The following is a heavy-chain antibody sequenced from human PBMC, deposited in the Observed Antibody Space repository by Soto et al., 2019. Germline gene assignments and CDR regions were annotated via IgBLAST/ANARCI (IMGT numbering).Heavy chain of an antibody. Sequence: GASVKVSCKASGYIFTSYYLHWVRQALGQGLEWMGWINPFDGSRMFAQSFQGRVTFTRDTSTSTVYMELSGLRSDDTAVYYCSRVDPGETPPFDHWGQGTLVTVSS. CDR2: INPFDGSR. D-gene: IGHD3-10*01. V-gene: IGHV1-46*03. CDR3: SRVDPGETPPFDH. J-gene: IGHJ4*02. CDR1: GYIFTSYY.